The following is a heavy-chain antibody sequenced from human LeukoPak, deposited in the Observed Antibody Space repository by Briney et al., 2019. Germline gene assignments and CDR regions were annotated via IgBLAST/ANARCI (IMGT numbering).Heavy chain of an antibody. D-gene: IGHD7-27*01. CDR1: GGSISSDY. CDR3: ARGANWGSPDY. Sequence: PSETLSLTCTVSGGSISSDYWSWIRQSPGKGLEWIGYIYYSGTTSYNPSLKSRVTISLDTSKNQFSLKLSTVTAADTAVYYCARGANWGSPDYWGQGTLVTVSS. V-gene: IGHV4-59*01. CDR2: IYYSGTT. J-gene: IGHJ4*02.